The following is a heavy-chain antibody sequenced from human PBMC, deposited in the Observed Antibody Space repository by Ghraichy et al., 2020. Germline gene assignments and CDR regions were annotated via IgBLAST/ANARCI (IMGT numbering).Heavy chain of an antibody. CDR2: ISSSGSTI. CDR3: ARVGYDSSGYMVDP. D-gene: IGHD3-22*01. J-gene: IGHJ5*02. CDR1: GFTFSSYE. V-gene: IGHV3-48*03. Sequence: GGSLRLSCAASGFTFSSYEMNWVRQAPGKGLEWVSYISSSGSTIYYADSVKGRFTISRDNAKNSLYLQMNSLRAEDTAVYYCARVGYDSSGYMVDPWGQGTLVTVSS.